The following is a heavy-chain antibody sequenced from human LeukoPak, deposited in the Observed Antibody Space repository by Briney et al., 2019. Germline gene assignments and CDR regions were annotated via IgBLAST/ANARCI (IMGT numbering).Heavy chain of an antibody. D-gene: IGHD5-24*01. Sequence: PGGSLRLSCAGSGFTFSSYWMSWVRQAPGKGLEWVANLTQDGSEKYYVDPVKGRFTISRDNAKNSLYLQMNSLRAEDTAVYYCVREARERGGFDYWGQGTLVTVSS. V-gene: IGHV3-7*01. CDR3: VREARERGGFDY. CDR1: GFTFSSYW. J-gene: IGHJ4*02. CDR2: LTQDGSEK.